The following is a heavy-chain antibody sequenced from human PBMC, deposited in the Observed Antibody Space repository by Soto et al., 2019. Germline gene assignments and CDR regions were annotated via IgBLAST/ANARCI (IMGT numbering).Heavy chain of an antibody. V-gene: IGHV1-3*01. D-gene: IGHD1-26*01. Sequence: GASVKVSCKASGYTFTSYAMHWVRQAPGQRLEWMGWINAGNGNTKYSQKFQGRVTITRDTSASTAYMELSSLRSEDTAVYYCARSTIVGGSYLPLPYWGQGTLVTVSS. J-gene: IGHJ4*02. CDR1: GYTFTSYA. CDR2: INAGNGNT. CDR3: ARSTIVGGSYLPLPY.